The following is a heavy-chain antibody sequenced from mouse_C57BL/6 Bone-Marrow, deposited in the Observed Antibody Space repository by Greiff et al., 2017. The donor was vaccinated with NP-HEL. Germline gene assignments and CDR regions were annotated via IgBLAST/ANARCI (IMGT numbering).Heavy chain of an antibody. CDR2: IDPSDSYT. CDR1: GYTFTSYW. CDR3: ARDDYGTKSYWYFDV. D-gene: IGHD1-1*01. Sequence: QVQLKQPGAELVKPGASVKLSCKASGYTFTSYWMQWVKQRPGHGLEWIGEIDPSDSYTNYNQKFKGKATLTVDTSSSTAYMQLSSLTSEDSAVYYCARDDYGTKSYWYFDVWGTGTTVTVSS. V-gene: IGHV1-50*01. J-gene: IGHJ1*03.